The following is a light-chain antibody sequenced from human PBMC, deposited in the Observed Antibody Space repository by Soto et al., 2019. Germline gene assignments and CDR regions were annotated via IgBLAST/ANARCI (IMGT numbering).Light chain of an antibody. J-gene: IGLJ2*01. V-gene: IGLV1-44*01. CDR3: AAWDNSLDGPV. CDR2: SDN. Sequence: QSVLTQSPSASGTPGQRVTVSCSGSSSNIGDSSVNWYRQVPGTAPKLLIYSDNQRPSGVPDRFSGSKSGTSASLAISGLQSEDEADYHCAAWDNSLDGPVFGGGTKLTVL. CDR1: SSNIGDSS.